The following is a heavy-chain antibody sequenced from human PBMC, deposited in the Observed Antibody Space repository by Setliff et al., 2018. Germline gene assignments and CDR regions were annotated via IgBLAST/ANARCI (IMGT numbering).Heavy chain of an antibody. CDR2: IHTSGST. CDR3: ARARYCSGGSCYWTWFGP. V-gene: IGHV4-4*08. Sequence: PSETLSLTCSVSGGSISSYSWGWIRQPPGKGLEWIGYIHTSGSTNYNPSLKSRVTISVDSSINQFSLKLNSVTAADTAVYYCARARYCSGGSCYWTWFGPWGQGTLVTVSS. D-gene: IGHD2-15*01. CDR1: GGSISSYS. J-gene: IGHJ5*02.